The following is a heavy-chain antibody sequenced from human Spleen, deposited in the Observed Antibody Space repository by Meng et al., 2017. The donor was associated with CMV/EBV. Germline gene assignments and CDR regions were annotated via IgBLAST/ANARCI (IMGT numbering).Heavy chain of an antibody. CDR3: ARLAGYCSSTNCPHDS. CDR1: GGSFSGYY. D-gene: IGHD2-2*01. J-gene: IGHJ4*02. Sequence: GSLRLSCAVYGGSFSGYYWSWIRQPPGKGLEWIGEINHSGSTNYNPSLKSRVTISVDTSKSQFSLKLTSLTAADTALYFCARLAGYCSSTNCPHDSWGQGTLVTVSS. V-gene: IGHV4-34*01. CDR2: INHSGST.